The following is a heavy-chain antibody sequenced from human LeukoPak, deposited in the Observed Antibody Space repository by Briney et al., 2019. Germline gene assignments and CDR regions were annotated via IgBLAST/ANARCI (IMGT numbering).Heavy chain of an antibody. CDR3: AKRPDRSYYDRTGYYYFDY. CDR1: GFAFSSSW. D-gene: IGHD3-22*01. J-gene: IGHJ4*02. CDR2: IGGLGGST. Sequence: GGSLRLSCAASGFAFSSSWMSWVRQPPGKGLEWVSSIGGLGGSTYYAVSVKGRFTISRDNSKNTLYLQMNSLRAEDTAVYYCAKRPDRSYYDRTGYYYFDYWGQGTLVTVSS. V-gene: IGHV3-23*01.